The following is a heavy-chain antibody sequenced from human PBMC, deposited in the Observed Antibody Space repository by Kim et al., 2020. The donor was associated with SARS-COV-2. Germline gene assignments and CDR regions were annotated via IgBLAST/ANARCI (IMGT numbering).Heavy chain of an antibody. Sequence: ASVKVSCKASGYTFTSYYMHWVRQAPGQGLEWMGIINPSGGSTSYAQKFQGRVTMTRNTSTSTVYMELSSLRSEDTAVYYCARDPISPGGGYPGPKYYFDYWGQGTLVTVSS. CDR2: INPSGGST. CDR1: GYTFTSYY. V-gene: IGHV1-46*01. CDR3: ARDPISPGGGYPGPKYYFDY. D-gene: IGHD5-12*01. J-gene: IGHJ4*02.